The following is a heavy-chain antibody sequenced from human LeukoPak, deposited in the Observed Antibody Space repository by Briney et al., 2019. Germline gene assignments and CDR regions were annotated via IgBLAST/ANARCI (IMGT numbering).Heavy chain of an antibody. D-gene: IGHD5-24*01. CDR2: ISYDGSNK. V-gene: IGHV3-30*04. J-gene: IGHJ3*02. CDR1: GFTFSSYA. CDR3: ARDVGWLPLGDAFDI. Sequence: PGGSLRLSCAAAGFTFSSYAMHWVRQAPGKGVEWVAVISYDGSNKYYADSVKGRFTISRDNSKNTLYLQVNSLRAEDTAVYYCARDVGWLPLGDAFDIWGQGTMVTVSS.